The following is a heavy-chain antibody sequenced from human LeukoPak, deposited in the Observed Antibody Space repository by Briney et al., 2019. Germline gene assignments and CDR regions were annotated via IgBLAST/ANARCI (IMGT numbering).Heavy chain of an antibody. Sequence: SETLSLTCTVSGGSISSYYWSWIRQPPGKGLEWIAYMYYSGSTNYNPSLKSRVTISVDTSKNQFSLKLSSVTAADTAVYYCARGRWMGYCSSTSCYSGLDPWGQGTLVTVSS. CDR3: ARGRWMGYCSSTSCYSGLDP. J-gene: IGHJ5*02. D-gene: IGHD2-2*02. CDR2: MYYSGST. CDR1: GGSISSYY. V-gene: IGHV4-59*01.